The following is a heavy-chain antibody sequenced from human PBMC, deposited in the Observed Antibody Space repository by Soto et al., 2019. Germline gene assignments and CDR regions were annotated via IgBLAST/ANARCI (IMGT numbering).Heavy chain of an antibody. CDR1: GGTFSSYA. J-gene: IGHJ6*02. Sequence: GASVKVSCTASGGTFSSYAISWVRQAPGQGLEWMGGIIPIFGTANYAQKFQGRVTITADESTSTAYMELSSLRSEDTAVYYCARDLDYYDSSGPHRGYYYGMDVWGQGTTVTVSS. CDR3: ARDLDYYDSSGPHRGYYYGMDV. D-gene: IGHD3-22*01. CDR2: IIPIFGTA. V-gene: IGHV1-69*13.